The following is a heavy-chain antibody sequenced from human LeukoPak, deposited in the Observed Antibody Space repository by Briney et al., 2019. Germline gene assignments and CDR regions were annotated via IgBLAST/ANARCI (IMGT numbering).Heavy chain of an antibody. V-gene: IGHV4-59*02. CDR2: ISYSGST. CDR1: GDSVSSYY. D-gene: IGHD1-26*01. Sequence: KSSETLSLTCTVSGDSVSSYYWSWIRQPPGKGLEWIGSISYSGSTNYNPSLKSRVTISVDTSKNQFSLKLSSVTAADTAVYYCARGEVGALSDFDYWGQGTLVTVSS. CDR3: ARGEVGALSDFDY. J-gene: IGHJ4*02.